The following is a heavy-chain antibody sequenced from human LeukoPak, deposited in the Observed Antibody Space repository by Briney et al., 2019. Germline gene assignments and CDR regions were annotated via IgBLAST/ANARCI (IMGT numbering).Heavy chain of an antibody. CDR3: ASSKDSSGLSVGAFDI. CDR2: IIPIFGTA. V-gene: IGHV1-69*13. CDR1: GGTFTSYA. Sequence: SVKVSCKASGGTFTSYAISWVRQAPGQGLEWMGGIIPIFGTANYAQKFQGRVTITADESTSTAYMELSSLRSEDTAVYYCASSKDSSGLSVGAFDIWGQGTMVTVSS. D-gene: IGHD6-19*01. J-gene: IGHJ3*02.